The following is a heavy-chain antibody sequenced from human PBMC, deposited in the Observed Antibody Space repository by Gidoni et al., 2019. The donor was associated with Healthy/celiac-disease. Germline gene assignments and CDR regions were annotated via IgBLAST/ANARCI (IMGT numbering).Heavy chain of an antibody. CDR3: AKGGIGRSHGRYWFDP. CDR2: ISWNSGSI. V-gene: IGHV3-9*01. Sequence: EVKRVESGGGLVQPGRCLRLACAASGFTFDDYAMHWVRQAPGKGLEWVSGISWNSGSIGYADSVKGRFTISRDNANNSLYLQMNSLRAEDTALYYCAKGGIGRSHGRYWFDPLGQGTLVTVSS. CDR1: GFTFDDYA. D-gene: IGHD1-26*01. J-gene: IGHJ5*02.